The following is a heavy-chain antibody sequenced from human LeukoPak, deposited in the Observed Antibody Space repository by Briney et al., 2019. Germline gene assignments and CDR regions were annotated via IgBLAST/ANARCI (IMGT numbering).Heavy chain of an antibody. D-gene: IGHD3-22*01. CDR1: GYTFTENY. CDR2: INPYTGSA. J-gene: IGHJ4*02. Sequence: SSVNVSCKASGYTFTENYIHWVRQAPGQGLEWMGLINPYTGSANYTQNFQGRVTMTRDPSVSTAYMHLSRLRSDDTAVYYCARGKSGYSPWGQGTPVTVSS. V-gene: IGHV1-2*02. CDR3: ARGKSGYSP.